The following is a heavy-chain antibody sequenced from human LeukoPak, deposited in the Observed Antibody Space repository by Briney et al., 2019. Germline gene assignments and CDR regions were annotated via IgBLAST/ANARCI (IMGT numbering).Heavy chain of an antibody. CDR3: AILWGFLEWLSNFDS. D-gene: IGHD3-3*01. J-gene: IGHJ4*02. CDR2: ISGSDGST. Sequence: PGGSLRLSCAASGFTFRKYVMNWVRQAPEKGLEWVSCISGSDGSTYYADSVKGRFIISRDNSKNTLYLQMNSLRAEDTAVYYCAILWGFLEWLSNFDSWGQGTLVTVSS. V-gene: IGHV3-23*01. CDR1: GFTFRKYV.